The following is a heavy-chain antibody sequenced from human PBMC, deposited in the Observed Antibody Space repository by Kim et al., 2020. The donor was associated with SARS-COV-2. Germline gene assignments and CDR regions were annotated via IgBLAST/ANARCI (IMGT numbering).Heavy chain of an antibody. V-gene: IGHV7-4-1*02. Sequence: ASLKVSCKASGYTFTSYAMNWVRQAPGQGLEWMGWINTNTGNPTYAQGFTGRFVFSLDTSVSTAYLQISSLKAEDTAVYYCARDEAGTTPGYYYYYMDVWGKGTTVTVSS. J-gene: IGHJ6*03. CDR1: GYTFTSYA. D-gene: IGHD6-13*01. CDR2: INTNTGNP. CDR3: ARDEAGTTPGYYYYYMDV.